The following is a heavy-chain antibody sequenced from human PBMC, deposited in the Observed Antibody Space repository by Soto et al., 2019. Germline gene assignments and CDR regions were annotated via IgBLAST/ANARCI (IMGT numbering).Heavy chain of an antibody. J-gene: IGHJ4*02. CDR1: GFTFTNYA. V-gene: IGHV3-23*01. D-gene: IGHD6-13*01. CDR3: PTRMYSTSWYYFVS. Sequence: EVQLLESGGGFVQPGGSLRLSCAASGFTFTNYALSWVRQAPGKGLEWVSTIGGGSGSTSYADSVKGRFTISRENSKNTLYLQMSSLRAEDTALYYCPTRMYSTSWYYFVSWGQGTLVTVSS. CDR2: IGGGSGST.